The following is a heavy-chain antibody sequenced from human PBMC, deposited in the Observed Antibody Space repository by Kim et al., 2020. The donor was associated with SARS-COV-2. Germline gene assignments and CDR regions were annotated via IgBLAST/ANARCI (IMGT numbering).Heavy chain of an antibody. CDR1: GYTFTSYY. CDR2: INPSGGST. Sequence: ASVKVSCKASGYTFTSYYMHWVRQAPGQGLEWMGIINPSGGSTSYAQKFQGRVTMTRDTSTSTVYMELSSLRSEDTAVYYCARDRWYDILTGTRGRYGMDVWGQGTTVTVSS. CDR3: ARDRWYDILTGTRGRYGMDV. V-gene: IGHV1-46*01. D-gene: IGHD3-9*01. J-gene: IGHJ6*02.